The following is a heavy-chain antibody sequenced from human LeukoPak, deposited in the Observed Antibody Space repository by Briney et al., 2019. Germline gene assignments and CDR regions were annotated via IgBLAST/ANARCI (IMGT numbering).Heavy chain of an antibody. CDR3: ARGTNNYDFWSGYNPANWFDP. CDR2: IYYSGST. D-gene: IGHD3-3*01. J-gene: IGHJ5*02. V-gene: IGHV4-30-4*01. CDR1: GGSISSGDYY. Sequence: SQTLSLTCTVSGGSISSGDYYWSWIRQPPGKGLEWIGYIYYSGSTYYNPSLKSRVTISVGTSKNQFSLKLSSVTAADTAVYYRARGTNNYDFWSGYNPANWFDPWGQGTLVTVSS.